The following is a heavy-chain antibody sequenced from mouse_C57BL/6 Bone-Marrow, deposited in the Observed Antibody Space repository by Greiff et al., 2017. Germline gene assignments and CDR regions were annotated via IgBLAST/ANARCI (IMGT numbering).Heavy chain of an antibody. D-gene: IGHD1-1*01. CDR2: FYPGSGSL. CDR1: GYTFTEYT. J-gene: IGHJ1*03. CDR3: ARHEVREALLLRSSGYFDV. V-gene: IGHV1-62-2*01. Sequence: VKLQESGAELVKPGASVKLSCKASGYTFTEYTIHWVKQRSGQGLEWIGWFYPGSGSLKYNEKFKDKATLTADKSSSTVYMELSRLTSEDSAVYFCARHEVREALLLRSSGYFDVWGTGTTVTVSS.